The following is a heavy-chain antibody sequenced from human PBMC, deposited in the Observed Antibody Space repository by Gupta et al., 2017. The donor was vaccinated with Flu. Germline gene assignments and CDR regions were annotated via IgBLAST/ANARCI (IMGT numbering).Heavy chain of an antibody. CDR1: GFTFSIYG. V-gene: IGHV3-23*01. D-gene: IGHD6-13*01. Sequence: EVQLLESGGGLVQPGGSLRLSCSASGFTFSIYGMSWVRQAPGKGPEWVSAISGSGGSTYYADSAKGRFTISRDNSKNTLYLQMNSLRAEDTAVYYCAKPAKYSSSWYLGYWGQGTLVTVSS. J-gene: IGHJ4*02. CDR2: ISGSGGST. CDR3: AKPAKYSSSWYLGY.